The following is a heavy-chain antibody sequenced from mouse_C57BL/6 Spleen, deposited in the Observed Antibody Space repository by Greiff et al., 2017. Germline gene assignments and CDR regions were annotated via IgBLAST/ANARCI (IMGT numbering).Heavy chain of an antibody. J-gene: IGHJ2*01. CDR2: INPGSGGT. D-gene: IGHD1-1*01. CDR1: GYAFTNYL. Sequence: VQLQQSGAELVRPGTSVKVSCKASGYAFTNYLIEWVKQRPGQGLEWIGVINPGSGGTNYNEKFKGKATLTADKSSSTAYMQLSSLTSEDSAVYFCARWNYYGSSPDYWGQGTTLTVSS. CDR3: ARWNYYGSSPDY. V-gene: IGHV1-54*01.